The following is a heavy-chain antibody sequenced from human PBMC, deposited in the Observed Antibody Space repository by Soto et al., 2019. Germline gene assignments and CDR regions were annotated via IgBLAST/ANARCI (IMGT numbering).Heavy chain of an antibody. CDR2: ILYDGSNK. Sequence: SLSLSCAPSGFPFSSYSMHWVRQAPGKGLEWVAVILYDGSNKYYADSVKGRFNISRDNSKNTLYLQMNSLRAEDTPVYYCARENYGDYLNWFDPWGQGTLVTVS. CDR1: GFPFSSYS. V-gene: IGHV3-30-3*01. D-gene: IGHD4-17*01. CDR3: ARENYGDYLNWFDP. J-gene: IGHJ5*02.